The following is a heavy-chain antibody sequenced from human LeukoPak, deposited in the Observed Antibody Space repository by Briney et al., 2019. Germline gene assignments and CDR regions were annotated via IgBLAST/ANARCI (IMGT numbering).Heavy chain of an antibody. CDR1: GYSISSGYY. CDR3: ARVVVVVAATYFDY. Sequence: SETLSLTCTVSGYSISSGYYWGWIRQPPGKGLEWIGSIYHSGSTYYNPSLKSRVTISVDKSKNQFSLKLSSVTAADTAVYYCARVVVVVAATYFDYWGQGTLVTVSS. D-gene: IGHD2-15*01. V-gene: IGHV4-38-2*02. J-gene: IGHJ4*02. CDR2: IYHSGST.